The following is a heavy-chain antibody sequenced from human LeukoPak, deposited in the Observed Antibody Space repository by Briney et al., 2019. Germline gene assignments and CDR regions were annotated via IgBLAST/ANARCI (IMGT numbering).Heavy chain of an antibody. D-gene: IGHD1-26*01. CDR2: ISGSGGST. Sequence: GRSLRLSCAASGFTFDDYAMSWVRQAPGKGLEWVSAISGSGGSTYYADSVKGRFTISRDNSKNTLYLQMNSLRAEDTAVYYRANSGSYVSESGYFDYWGQGTLVTVSS. CDR3: ANSGSYVSESGYFDY. J-gene: IGHJ4*02. V-gene: IGHV3-23*01. CDR1: GFTFDDYA.